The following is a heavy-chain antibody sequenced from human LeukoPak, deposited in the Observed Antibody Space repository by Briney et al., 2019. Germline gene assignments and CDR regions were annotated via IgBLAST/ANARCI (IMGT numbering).Heavy chain of an antibody. Sequence: PSETLSLTCTVSGGSISSGDYYWSWIRQPPGKGLEWIGYIYYSGSTYYNPSLKSRVTISVDTSKNQFSLKLSSVTAADTAVYYCARDIDDFPRGYMDVWGKGTTVTVSS. CDR1: GGSISSGDYY. CDR3: ARDIDDFPRGYMDV. CDR2: IYYSGST. V-gene: IGHV4-30-4*08. J-gene: IGHJ6*03. D-gene: IGHD3-3*01.